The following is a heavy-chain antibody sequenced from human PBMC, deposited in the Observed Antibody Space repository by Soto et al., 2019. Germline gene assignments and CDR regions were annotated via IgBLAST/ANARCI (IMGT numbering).Heavy chain of an antibody. J-gene: IGHJ3*02. CDR1: GFTFDDYA. CDR3: AKDNNFWSGYYIGAFDI. D-gene: IGHD3-3*01. Sequence: SLSLSCEASGFTFDDYAMHWVRQAPGKGLEWVSGISWDSGSIGYADSVKGRFTISRDNAKNSLYLQMNSLRAEDTALYYCAKDNNFWSGYYIGAFDIWGQGTMVTVSS. V-gene: IGHV3-9*01. CDR2: ISWDSGSI.